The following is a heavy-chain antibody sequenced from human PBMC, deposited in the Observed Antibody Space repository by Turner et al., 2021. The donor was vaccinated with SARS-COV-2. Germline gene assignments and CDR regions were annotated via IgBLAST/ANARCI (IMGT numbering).Heavy chain of an antibody. V-gene: IGHV4-59*05. Sequence: QVQLQESGPGLVRPSETLSLTCTVSGDSISSKSWSWIRQSPGRGLEWIGSIYYSGSTYYNPSLKSRVTISVDTSKNQFSLKLRFVTAADTAVYYCAGEVVVPATIVGAVYGMDVWGQGTTVTVSS. D-gene: IGHD2-2*02. CDR3: AGEVVVPATIVGAVYGMDV. J-gene: IGHJ6*02. CDR1: GDSISSKS. CDR2: IYYSGST.